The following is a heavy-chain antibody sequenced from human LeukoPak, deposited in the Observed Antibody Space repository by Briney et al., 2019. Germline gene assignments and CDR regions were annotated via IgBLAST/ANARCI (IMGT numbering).Heavy chain of an antibody. CDR2: IYHSGST. Sequence: PSETLSLTCTVSGGSISSGGYYWSWIRQPPGKGLEWVGYIYHSGSTYYNPSLKSRVTISVDRSKNQFSLKLSSVTAADTAVYYCARAWGNYYYMDVWGKGTTVTVSS. D-gene: IGHD7-27*01. V-gene: IGHV4-30-2*01. J-gene: IGHJ6*03. CDR1: GGSISSGGYY. CDR3: ARAWGNYYYMDV.